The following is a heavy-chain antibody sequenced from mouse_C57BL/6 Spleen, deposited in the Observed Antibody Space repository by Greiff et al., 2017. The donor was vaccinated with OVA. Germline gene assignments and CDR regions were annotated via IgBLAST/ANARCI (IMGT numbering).Heavy chain of an antibody. Sequence: VQLQESGAELVRPGASVTLSCKASGYTFTDYEMHWVKQTPVHGLEWIGAIDPETGGTAYNQKFKGKAILTADKSSSTAYMELRSLTSEDSAVYYCTRSDYYGSSRYFDVWGTGTTVTVSS. CDR1: GYTFTDYE. D-gene: IGHD1-1*01. CDR3: TRSDYYGSSRYFDV. V-gene: IGHV1-15*01. CDR2: IDPETGGT. J-gene: IGHJ1*03.